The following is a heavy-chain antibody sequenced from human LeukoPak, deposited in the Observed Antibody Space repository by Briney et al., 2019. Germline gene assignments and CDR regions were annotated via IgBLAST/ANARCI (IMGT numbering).Heavy chain of an antibody. J-gene: IGHJ4*02. Sequence: GGSLRLSCAASGFPFTTYAMHWVRQAPGKGLEWVAVLSYDGSNKYYADSVKGRFTISRDISKNTLYLQMNSLRTEDTALYYCAKGAEYCGGDCYLTGDYFDYWGQGTLVTVSS. CDR3: AKGAEYCGGDCYLTGDYFDY. V-gene: IGHV3-30-3*01. D-gene: IGHD2-21*02. CDR2: LSYDGSNK. CDR1: GFPFTTYA.